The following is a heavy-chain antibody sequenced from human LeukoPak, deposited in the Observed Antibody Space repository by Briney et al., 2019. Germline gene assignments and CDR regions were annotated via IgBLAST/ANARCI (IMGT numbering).Heavy chain of an antibody. J-gene: IGHJ6*02. Sequence: SETLSLTCAVSGGSISSSNWWSWVRQPPGKGLEWIGEIYHSGSTNYNPSLKSRVTISVDKSKNQFSLKLSSVTAADTAVYYCARDRYCSGGSCYSLDYYYYGMDVWGQGTTVTVSS. CDR2: IYHSGST. V-gene: IGHV4-4*02. CDR1: GGSISSSNW. CDR3: ARDRYCSGGSCYSLDYYYYGMDV. D-gene: IGHD2-15*01.